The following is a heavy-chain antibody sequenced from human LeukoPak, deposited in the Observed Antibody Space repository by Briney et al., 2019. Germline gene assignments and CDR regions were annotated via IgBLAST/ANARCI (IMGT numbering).Heavy chain of an antibody. CDR1: GFTFSSYG. J-gene: IGHJ4*02. CDR2: ISYDGSNK. Sequence: GGSLRLSCAASGFTFSSYGMHWVRQAPGKGLEWVAVISYDGSNKYYADSVKGRFTISRDNSKNTLYLQMNSLRAEDTAVYYCAKTPHIFTFWGVDYWGQGTLVTVSS. V-gene: IGHV3-30*18. D-gene: IGHD3-16*01. CDR3: AKTPHIFTFWGVDY.